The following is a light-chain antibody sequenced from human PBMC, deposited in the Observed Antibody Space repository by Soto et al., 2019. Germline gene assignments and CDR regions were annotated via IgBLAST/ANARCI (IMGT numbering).Light chain of an antibody. Sequence: EVMLTQSPGTLSLSPGERATLSCRASQSVSSNYLAWYQRKPGQAPRLLIYGASNRATGIPDRFSGSGSGTDFTLTIRRLEPEDFAVYYCQQYDTSPRTFGQGTKVEFK. CDR1: QSVSSNY. CDR3: QQYDTSPRT. J-gene: IGKJ1*01. V-gene: IGKV3-20*01. CDR2: GAS.